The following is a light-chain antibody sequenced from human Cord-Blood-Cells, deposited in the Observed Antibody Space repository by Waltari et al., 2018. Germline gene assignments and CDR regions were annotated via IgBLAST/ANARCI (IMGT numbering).Light chain of an antibody. Sequence: DIQMTQSPYSLSASVGDRVTITCRASQSISSYLNWYQQKPGKAPKLLIYAASSLQSGVPSRFSGSGSVTDFTLTISSLQPEDFATYYCQQSYSTPPTFGQGTKVEIK. V-gene: IGKV1-39*01. CDR3: QQSYSTPPT. J-gene: IGKJ1*01. CDR2: AAS. CDR1: QSISSY.